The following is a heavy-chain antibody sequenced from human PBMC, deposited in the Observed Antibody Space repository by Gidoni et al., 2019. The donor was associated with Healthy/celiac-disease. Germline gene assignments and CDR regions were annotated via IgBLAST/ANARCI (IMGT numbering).Heavy chain of an antibody. CDR3: ARDGGAMGPPGSDTPQPSPFDY. CDR1: GFTFGSFG. J-gene: IGHJ4*02. CDR2: IWYDGSNK. D-gene: IGHD3-16*01. V-gene: IGHV3-33*01. Sequence: QVQLVESGGGVVQPGRSLRLSCAASGFTFGSFGMLWVRQAPGKGLEWVAVIWYDGSNKYYADSVKGRFTISRDNSKNTLYLQMNSLRAEDTAVYYCARDGGAMGPPGSDTPQPSPFDYWGQGTLVTVSS.